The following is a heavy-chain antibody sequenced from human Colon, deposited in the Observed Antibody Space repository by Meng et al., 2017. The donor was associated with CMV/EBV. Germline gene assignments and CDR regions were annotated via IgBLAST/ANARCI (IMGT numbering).Heavy chain of an antibody. CDR3: ARDSNRLWFDP. CDR1: GGSITGNAYY. D-gene: IGHD1-14*01. J-gene: IGHJ5*02. CDR2: LDDSGTT. Sequence: CTVAGGSITGNAYYWGWIRQPPGKGLEWIGSLDDSGTTFYNPSLKSRVSMSVDTSKNQFSLRLTSLTAADTAVYYCARDSNRLWFDPWGQGTLVTVSS. V-gene: IGHV4-39*07.